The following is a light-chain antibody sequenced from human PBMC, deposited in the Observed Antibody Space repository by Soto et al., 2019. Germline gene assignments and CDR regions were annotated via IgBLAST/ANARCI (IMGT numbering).Light chain of an antibody. CDR3: QQYNNNSPWT. CDR2: DAS. Sequence: DIQMTQSPSTLSASVGDIVTITCRASQSISSWLAWYQQKPGKAPKLLIYDASDLESGVPSRFSGSGSGTEFTLTISSLQPDDFATYYCQQYNNNSPWTFGQGTKVDIK. V-gene: IGKV1-5*01. J-gene: IGKJ1*01. CDR1: QSISSW.